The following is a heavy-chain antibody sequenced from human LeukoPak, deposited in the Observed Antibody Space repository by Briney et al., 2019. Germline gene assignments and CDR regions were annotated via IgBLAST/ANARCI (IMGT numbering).Heavy chain of an antibody. CDR2: ISSRSSSI. Sequence: GGSLRLSCAASGFSFSSYGMNWVRQAPGKGLEWVSSISSRSSSIYYADSVRGRFTISRDDAKNSLYLQMNSLRAEDTAIYYCAREPTVTTSGYWGQGTLVTVSS. J-gene: IGHJ4*02. D-gene: IGHD4-17*01. V-gene: IGHV3-21*01. CDR3: AREPTVTTSGY. CDR1: GFSFSSYG.